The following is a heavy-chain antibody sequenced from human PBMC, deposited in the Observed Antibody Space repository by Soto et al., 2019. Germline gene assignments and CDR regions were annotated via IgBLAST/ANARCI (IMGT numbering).Heavy chain of an antibody. D-gene: IGHD3-22*01. V-gene: IGHV3-7*01. CDR3: VRPDYYDSSGYYYAHYYYGMDV. CDR1: GFTFSSYW. CDR2: IKQDGSEK. Sequence: GGSLRLSCAASGFTFSSYWMSWVRQAPGKGLEWVANIKQDGSEKYYVDSVEGRFTISRDNAKNSLYLQMNSLRAEDTAVYYCVRPDYYDSSGYYYAHYYYGMDVWGQGTTVTVSS. J-gene: IGHJ6*02.